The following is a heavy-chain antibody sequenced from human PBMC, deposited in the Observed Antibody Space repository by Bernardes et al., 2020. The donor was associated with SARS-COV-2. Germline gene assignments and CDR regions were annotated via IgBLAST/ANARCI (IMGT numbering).Heavy chain of an antibody. D-gene: IGHD3-22*01. CDR1: GFTFTSYT. CDR3: VKDHYDSSGYIDS. V-gene: IGHV3-64D*06. J-gene: IGHJ4*02. CDR2: INPNGRSR. Sequence: SLRLSCSASGFTFTSYTMHWVRQAPGKGLQFVSGINPNGRSRSYADSVKGRFSISRDNSKNTLYLQMSSLRLEDTAVYFCVKDHYDSSGYIDSWGQGTLVTVSS.